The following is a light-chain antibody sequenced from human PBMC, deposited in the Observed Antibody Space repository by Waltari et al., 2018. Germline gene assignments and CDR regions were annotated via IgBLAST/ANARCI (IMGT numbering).Light chain of an antibody. CDR3: QQYRRPPWT. V-gene: IGKV1-5*03. J-gene: IGKJ1*01. Sequence: DIQMTQSPSTLSASVGDSVTISCRATESINTWLAWYQQKPGKAPKLLISRSFNLESGVPSRFSGSGSGTEFTLTISSLQPDDLATYHCQQYRRPPWTFGQGTKV. CDR1: ESINTW. CDR2: RSF.